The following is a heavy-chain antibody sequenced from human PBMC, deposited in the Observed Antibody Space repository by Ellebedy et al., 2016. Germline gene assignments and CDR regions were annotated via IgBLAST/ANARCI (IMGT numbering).Heavy chain of an antibody. V-gene: IGHV3-74*01. CDR1: GFTFSIYW. CDR3: ARPRLDFSSPDFDY. J-gene: IGHJ4*02. D-gene: IGHD6-13*01. CDR2: IRSDGSST. Sequence: GGSLRLSXVASGFTFSIYWMHWVRQAPGKGLVWVSRIRSDGSSTSYADSVKGRFTISRDNAKNTLFLQMNSLRAEDTAVYYCARPRLDFSSPDFDYWGQGTLVTVSS.